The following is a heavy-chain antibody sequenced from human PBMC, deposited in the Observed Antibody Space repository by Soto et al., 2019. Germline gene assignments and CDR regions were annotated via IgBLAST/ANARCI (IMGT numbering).Heavy chain of an antibody. CDR2: INPSGGST. D-gene: IGHD3-22*01. CDR1: GYTFTSYY. Sequence: ASVKVSCKASGYTFTSYYMHWVRQETEQGLEWMGIINPSGGSTSYAQKFQGRVTMTRDTSTSTVYMELSSLRSEDTAVYYCARPTYYYDSSGYFPPLGYWGQGTLVTVSS. CDR3: ARPTYYYDSSGYFPPLGY. V-gene: IGHV1-46*01. J-gene: IGHJ4*02.